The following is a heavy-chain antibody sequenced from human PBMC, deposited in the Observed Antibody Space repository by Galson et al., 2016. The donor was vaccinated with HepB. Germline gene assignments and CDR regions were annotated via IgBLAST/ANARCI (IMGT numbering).Heavy chain of an antibody. CDR3: TTGGDEQEPYEDY. CDR1: GFSFTXXX. Sequence: SLRLSCAASGFSFTXXXMTXXXQAXXXGLXXVGXXXGLXXXGXXDYAXXVKGRFIISRDDSTNXVFXQMISLKPEDTAVYYCTTGGDEQEPYEDYWGQXTLATVAS. J-gene: IGHJ4*02. V-gene: IGHV3-15*01. D-gene: IGHD1/OR15-1a*01. CDR2: XXGLXXXGXX.